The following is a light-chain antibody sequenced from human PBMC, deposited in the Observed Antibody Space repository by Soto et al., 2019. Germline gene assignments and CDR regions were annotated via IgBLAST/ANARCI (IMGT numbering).Light chain of an antibody. CDR2: EVS. V-gene: IGLV2-14*01. CDR1: SSDVGGYNF. CDR3: SSYTSSSTFV. Sequence: ALTQPASVSGSPGQSITISCTGTSSDVGGYNFVSWYQQHPGKAPKLVIFEVSNRPSGVSHRFSGSKSGNTASLTISGLQAEDEADYYCSSYTSSSTFVFGTGTKVTVL. J-gene: IGLJ1*01.